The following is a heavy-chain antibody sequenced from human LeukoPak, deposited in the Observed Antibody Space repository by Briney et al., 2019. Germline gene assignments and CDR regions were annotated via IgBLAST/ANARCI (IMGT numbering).Heavy chain of an antibody. J-gene: IGHJ6*02. CDR2: IYYRGST. Sequence: SETLSLTCTVSGDSFNTYYWSWIRQPPGKGLEWVGYIYYRGSTNNNPSLKSRVTISVDTSKNQFSLKLSSVTAADTAVYYCARLNGAFYYYYYGMDVWGQGTTVTVSS. CDR1: GDSFNTYY. CDR3: ARLNGAFYYYYYGMDV. V-gene: IGHV4-59*01. D-gene: IGHD4-17*01.